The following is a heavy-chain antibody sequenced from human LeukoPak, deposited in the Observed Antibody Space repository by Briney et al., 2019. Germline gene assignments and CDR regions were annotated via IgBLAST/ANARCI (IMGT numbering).Heavy chain of an antibody. CDR2: ISGSGGST. D-gene: IGHD3-10*01. J-gene: IGHJ6*03. Sequence: PGGSLKLSCAASGFTFSSYGMSWVRQAPGKGLEWVSAISGSGGSTYYADSVKGRFTISRDNSKNTLYLQMNSLRAEDTAVYYCAKEGWFGELFHLGYYMDVWGKGTTVTISS. CDR1: GFTFSSYG. V-gene: IGHV3-23*01. CDR3: AKEGWFGELFHLGYYMDV.